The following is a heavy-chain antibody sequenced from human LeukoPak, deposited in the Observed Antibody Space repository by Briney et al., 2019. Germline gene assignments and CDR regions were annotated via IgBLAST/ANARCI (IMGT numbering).Heavy chain of an antibody. CDR2: ISWNSGSI. CDR3: AKGRYCSGGSCYSGFDP. Sequence: GGSLRLSCAASGFTFDDYAMHWVRQAPGKGLEWVSGISWNSGSIGYADSVKGRFTISRDNAKNSLYLQMNSLRAEDTALYYCAKGRYCSGGSCYSGFDPWGQRTLVTVSS. V-gene: IGHV3-9*01. J-gene: IGHJ5*02. CDR1: GFTFDDYA. D-gene: IGHD2-15*01.